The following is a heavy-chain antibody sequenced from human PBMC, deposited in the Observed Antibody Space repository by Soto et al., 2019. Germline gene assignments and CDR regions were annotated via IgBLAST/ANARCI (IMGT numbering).Heavy chain of an antibody. CDR2: AYYRSKWYN. Sequence: PSQTLSLTCAISGDCVSSNSAGWNWIRRSPSRGLEWLGRAYYRSKWYNDYTASVKSRITINPDTSKNQFSLQVNSVTPEDTAVYYCARDTSSWYFDYWGQGTLVTVSS. V-gene: IGHV6-1*01. D-gene: IGHD6-13*01. J-gene: IGHJ4*02. CDR3: ARDTSSWYFDY. CDR1: GDCVSSNSAG.